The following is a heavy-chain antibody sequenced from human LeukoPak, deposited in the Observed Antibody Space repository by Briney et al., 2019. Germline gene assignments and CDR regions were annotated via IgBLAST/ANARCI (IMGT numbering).Heavy chain of an antibody. J-gene: IGHJ5*02. D-gene: IGHD4-23*01. CDR1: GGSISSGGYY. Sequence: SETLSLTCTVSGGSISSGGYYWSWIRQHPGKGLEWIGYIYYSGSTYYNPSLKSRVTISVDTSKNQFSLKLSSVTAADTAVYYCARGGSGNSNWFDPWGQGTLVTVSS. CDR2: IYYSGST. V-gene: IGHV4-31*03. CDR3: ARGGSGNSNWFDP.